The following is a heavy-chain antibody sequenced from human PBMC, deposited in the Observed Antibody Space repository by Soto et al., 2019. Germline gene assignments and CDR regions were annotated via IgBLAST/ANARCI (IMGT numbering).Heavy chain of an antibody. Sequence: LRLSCAASGFTFSSYAMHWVRQAPGKGLEWVAVISYDGSNKYYADSVKGRFTISRDNSKNTLYLQMNSLRAEDTAVYYCARAKKTYSSGWYVDYWGQGTLVTVSS. D-gene: IGHD6-19*01. CDR3: ARAKKTYSSGWYVDY. J-gene: IGHJ4*02. V-gene: IGHV3-30-3*01. CDR1: GFTFSSYA. CDR2: ISYDGSNK.